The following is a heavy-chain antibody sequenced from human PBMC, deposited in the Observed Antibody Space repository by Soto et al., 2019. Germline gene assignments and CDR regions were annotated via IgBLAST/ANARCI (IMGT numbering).Heavy chain of an antibody. CDR2: IYYSGST. V-gene: IGHV4-39*01. CDR3: ARHGRYSYDFDY. D-gene: IGHD5-18*01. Sequence: SETLSLTCTVSGGSISSSSYYWGWIRQPPGKGLEWIGSIYYSGSTYYNPSLKSRVTISVDTSKNQFSLKLSSVTAADTAVYYCARHGRYSYDFDYWGQGTLVTVSS. CDR1: GGSISSSSYY. J-gene: IGHJ4*02.